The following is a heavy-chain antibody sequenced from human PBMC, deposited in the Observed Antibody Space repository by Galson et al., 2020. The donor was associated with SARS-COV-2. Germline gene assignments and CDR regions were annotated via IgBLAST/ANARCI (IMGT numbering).Heavy chain of an antibody. CDR2: IYSGGST. J-gene: IGHJ4*02. V-gene: IGHV3-53*01. CDR3: ARTLRSGRGG. Sequence: LSLTCAAPGFTVSSNTMSWVRQAPGKGLAWVSVIYSGGSTYYADSVKGRFTITRDNSKNTLYLQMNGLRAGDTAVYYCARTLRSGRGGWGQGTLVTVSS. CDR1: GFTVSSNT. D-gene: IGHD3-3*01.